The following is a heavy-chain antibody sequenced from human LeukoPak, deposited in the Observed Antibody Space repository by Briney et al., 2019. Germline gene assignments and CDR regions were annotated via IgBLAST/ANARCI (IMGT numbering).Heavy chain of an antibody. CDR2: IYSGGST. J-gene: IGHJ4*02. Sequence: GGSLGLSCAASGFTVSSNYMSWVRQAPGKGLEWVSVIYSGGSTDYADSVKGRFTISRDNAKNSLYLQMNSLRAEDTAVYYCARGRGEAGGYWGQGTLVTVSS. CDR1: GFTVSSNY. D-gene: IGHD2-8*02. CDR3: ARGRGEAGGY. V-gene: IGHV3-53*01.